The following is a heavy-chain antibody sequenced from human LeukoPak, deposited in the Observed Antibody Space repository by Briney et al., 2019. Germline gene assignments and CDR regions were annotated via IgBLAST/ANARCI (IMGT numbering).Heavy chain of an antibody. CDR2: IIPMFSSA. CDR1: GYIFTTYY. J-gene: IGHJ4*02. Sequence: GASVKVSCKSSGYIFTTYYIHWVRQAPGQGLEWMGGIIPMFSSANYAQKFQGRVTITADESTGTSYMALNNLRSEDTAVYFCSRDRNGYNFRSDYWGQGTLVTVSS. D-gene: IGHD5-24*01. CDR3: SRDRNGYNFRSDY. V-gene: IGHV1-69*13.